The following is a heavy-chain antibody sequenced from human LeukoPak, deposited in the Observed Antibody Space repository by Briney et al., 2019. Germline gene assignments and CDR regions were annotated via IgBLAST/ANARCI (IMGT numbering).Heavy chain of an antibody. CDR1: GGSISSSSYY. J-gene: IGHJ4*02. V-gene: IGHV4-39*07. Sequence: SETLSLTCTVSGGSISSSSYYWGWIRQPPGKGLEWIGSIYYSWSTYYNPSLKSRVTISVDTSKNQFSLKLSSVTAADTAVYYCARNSYIEYSSSSIDYWGQGTLVTVSS. D-gene: IGHD6-6*01. CDR3: ARNSYIEYSSSSIDY. CDR2: IYYSWST.